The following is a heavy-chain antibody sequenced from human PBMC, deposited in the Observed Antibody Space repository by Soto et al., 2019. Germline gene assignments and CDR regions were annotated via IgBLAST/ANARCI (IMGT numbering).Heavy chain of an antibody. Sequence: QVQLVQSGAEVKKPGSAVKVSCKTSGGTFREYAISWVRQAPGQGLEWLGGIIPILGTINYAQNFQGRVTISADKATSTAYMELRSLRTGDTAVYYCGRGYCTSTTCEDYYVMDVWGQGTTVTVSS. CDR3: GRGYCTSTTCEDYYVMDV. J-gene: IGHJ6*02. CDR2: IIPILGTI. CDR1: GGTFREYA. V-gene: IGHV1-69*06. D-gene: IGHD2-2*01.